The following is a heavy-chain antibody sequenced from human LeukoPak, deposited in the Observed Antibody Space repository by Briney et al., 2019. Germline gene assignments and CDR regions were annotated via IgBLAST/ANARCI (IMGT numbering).Heavy chain of an antibody. CDR1: GYSISSGYY. V-gene: IGHV4-38-2*02. Sequence: SETLSLTCTVSGYSISSGYYWGWIRQPPGKGLEWIGSIYHSGSTYYNPSLKSRVTISVDTSKNQFSLKLSSVTAADTAVYYCARGGFRARNWFDPWGQGTLVTVSS. CDR3: ARGGFRARNWFDP. J-gene: IGHJ5*02. CDR2: IYHSGST. D-gene: IGHD3-10*01.